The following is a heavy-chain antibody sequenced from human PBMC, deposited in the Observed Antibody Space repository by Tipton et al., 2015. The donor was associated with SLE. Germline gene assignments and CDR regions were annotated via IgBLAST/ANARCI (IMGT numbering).Heavy chain of an antibody. J-gene: IGHJ4*02. V-gene: IGHV4-59*11. CDR2: IYYSGST. D-gene: IGHD4-23*01. Sequence: TLSLTCTVSGGSISSHYWSWIRQPPGKGLEWIGYIYYSGSTNYNPSLKSRVTISVDTSKNQFSLKLSSVTAADTAVYYCARGPTVVTPLFDYWGQGTLVTVSS. CDR1: GGSISSHY. CDR3: ARGPTVVTPLFDY.